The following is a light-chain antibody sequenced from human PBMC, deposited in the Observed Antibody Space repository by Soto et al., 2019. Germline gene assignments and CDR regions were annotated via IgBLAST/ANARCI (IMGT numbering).Light chain of an antibody. V-gene: IGLV2-8*01. J-gene: IGLJ1*01. CDR1: SSDVGGYNY. CDR3: TSYAGGNNV. Sequence: QSVLTQPPSASGSPGQSVTISCTGTSSDVGGYNYVSWYQQHPGKVPKLMVYEVNKRPSGVPDRFSGSKSGTTASLTVSGLQAEDEADYYCTSYAGGNNVFGTGTKVTVL. CDR2: EVN.